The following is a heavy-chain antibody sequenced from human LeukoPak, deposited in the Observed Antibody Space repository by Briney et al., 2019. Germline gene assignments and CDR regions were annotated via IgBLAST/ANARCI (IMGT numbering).Heavy chain of an antibody. CDR1: GGSFSGYY. J-gene: IGHJ5*02. Sequence: PSETLSLTCAVYGGSFSGYYWSWIRQPPGKGLEWIGEINHSGSTNYNPSLKSRVTISVDTSKNQFSLKLSSVTAADTAVYYCARGPLRNVDTAMVSNWFDPWGQGTLVTVSS. CDR3: ARGPLRNVDTAMVSNWFDP. D-gene: IGHD5-18*01. CDR2: INHSGST. V-gene: IGHV4-34*01.